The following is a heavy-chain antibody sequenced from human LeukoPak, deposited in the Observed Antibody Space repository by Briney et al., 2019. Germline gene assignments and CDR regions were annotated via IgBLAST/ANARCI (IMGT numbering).Heavy chain of an antibody. CDR2: ISNSGTTI. Sequence: PGGSLRLSCAASGFTFSDYYMSWIRQAPGKGLEWVSYISNSGTTIYYADSVKGRFTISRDNAKNSLYLQMNSLRAEDTAVYYCAKDKNWYMDVWGKGTTVTISS. J-gene: IGHJ6*03. CDR3: AKDKNWYMDV. CDR1: GFTFSDYY. V-gene: IGHV3-11*04.